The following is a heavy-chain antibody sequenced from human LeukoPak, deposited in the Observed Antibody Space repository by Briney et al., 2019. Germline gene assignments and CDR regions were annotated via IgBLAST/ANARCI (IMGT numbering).Heavy chain of an antibody. CDR1: GFTFSIYD. D-gene: IGHD2-2*01. Sequence: PGGSLRLSCGAWGFTFSIYDMHWVRQAPGKGLEWVAVISYDGSNKYYADSVKGRFTISRDNSKNTLYLQMNSLRAEDTAVYYCARDPGTLVVPSTMADGVFDYWGQGTLVTVSS. CDR3: ARDPGTLVVPSTMADGVFDY. CDR2: ISYDGSNK. J-gene: IGHJ4*02. V-gene: IGHV3-30-3*01.